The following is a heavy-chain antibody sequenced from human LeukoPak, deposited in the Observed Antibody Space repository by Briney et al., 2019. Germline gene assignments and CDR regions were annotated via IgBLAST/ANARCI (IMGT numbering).Heavy chain of an antibody. CDR2: IYHSGST. CDR3: ARIAKDVLRYFDWSPYYYGMDV. D-gene: IGHD3-9*01. CDR1: GYSISSGYY. V-gene: IGHV4-38-2*02. Sequence: SETLSLTCTVSGYSISSGYYWGWIRQPPGKGREWIGSIYHSGSTYYNPSLKSRVTISVDTSKNQFSLKLSSVTAADTAVYYCARIAKDVLRYFDWSPYYYGMDVWGQGTTVTVSS. J-gene: IGHJ6*02.